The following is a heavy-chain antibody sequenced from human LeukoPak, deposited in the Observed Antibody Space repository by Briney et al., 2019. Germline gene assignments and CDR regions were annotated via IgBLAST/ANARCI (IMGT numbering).Heavy chain of an antibody. Sequence: ASVKVSCKASGYTFTNYGVSWVRQAPGQGLEWMGWISTYNGNSNYAQKLQDRVTMTTDTSTTTAYMDLRSLRSDDTAVYYCASGWSGYFASLDYWGQGTLVTVAS. V-gene: IGHV1-18*01. D-gene: IGHD3-3*01. J-gene: IGHJ4*02. CDR3: ASGWSGYFASLDY. CDR1: GYTFTNYG. CDR2: ISTYNGNS.